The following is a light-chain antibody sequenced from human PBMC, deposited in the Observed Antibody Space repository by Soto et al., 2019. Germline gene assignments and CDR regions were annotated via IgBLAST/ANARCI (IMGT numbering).Light chain of an antibody. CDR2: DVS. Sequence: QSVLTQPRSVSGCPGQSVTISCTGTSSDFGGYNYVSWYQHHPGKAPKLMIYDVSERPSGVPDRFSGSKSGNTASLTISGLQAEDEADYYCCSYAGTFYVFGTGTKATVL. V-gene: IGLV2-11*01. CDR1: SSDFGGYNY. J-gene: IGLJ1*01. CDR3: CSYAGTFYV.